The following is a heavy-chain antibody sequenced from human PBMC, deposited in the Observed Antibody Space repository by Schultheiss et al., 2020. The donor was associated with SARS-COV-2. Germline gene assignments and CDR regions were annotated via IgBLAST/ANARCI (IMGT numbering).Heavy chain of an antibody. D-gene: IGHD4-17*01. CDR3: ARGAYTVTTEYYYYYGMDV. CDR2: IIPIFGTA. Sequence: SVKVSCKASGGTFSSYAISWVRQAPGQGLEWMGGIIPIFGTANYAQKFQGRVTITADESTSTAYMELSSLRSEDTAVYYCARGAYTVTTEYYYYYGMDVWGQGTTVTVSS. CDR1: GGTFSSYA. V-gene: IGHV1-69*13. J-gene: IGHJ6*02.